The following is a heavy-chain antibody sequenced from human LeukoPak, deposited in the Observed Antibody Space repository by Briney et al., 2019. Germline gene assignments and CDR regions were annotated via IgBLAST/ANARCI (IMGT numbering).Heavy chain of an antibody. CDR2: ISGSGGST. D-gene: IGHD6-19*01. V-gene: IGHV3-23*01. Sequence: PGGSLRLSCAASGFTFKRFWMHWLRQAPGKGLEWVSAISGSGGSTYYADSVKGRFTISRDNSKNTLYLQMNSLRAEDTAVYYCANCNGWVPHNSWVQGTLVTVSS. CDR3: ANCNGWVPHNS. J-gene: IGHJ4*02. CDR1: GFTFKRFW.